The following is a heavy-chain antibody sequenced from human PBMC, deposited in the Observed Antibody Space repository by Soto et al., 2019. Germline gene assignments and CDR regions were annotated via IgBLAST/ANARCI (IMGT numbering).Heavy chain of an antibody. CDR3: AKGGRPPREPFMDV. J-gene: IGHJ6*02. D-gene: IGHD1-1*01. CDR2: ISFSDGGT. Sequence: LRLSCAASGFTFSSYAMTWVRQAPGKGLEWVSSISFSDGGTYYADSVKGRLTISRDNSKNTLYLRMNSLRAEDTALYYCAKGGRPPREPFMDVWGQGTTVTVSS. V-gene: IGHV3-23*01. CDR1: GFTFSSYA.